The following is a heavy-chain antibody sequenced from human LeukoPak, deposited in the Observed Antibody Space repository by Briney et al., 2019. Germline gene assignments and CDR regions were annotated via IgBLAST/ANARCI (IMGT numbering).Heavy chain of an antibody. Sequence: TSETLSLTCTVSGYSISSGYYWGWIRQPPGKGLEWIGSIYHSGSTYYNPSLKSRVTISVDTSKNQFSLKLSSVTAADTAVYYCARQVDDYGGLGWYFDLWGRGTLVTVSS. V-gene: IGHV4-38-2*02. CDR1: GYSISSGYY. CDR3: ARQVDDYGGLGWYFDL. D-gene: IGHD4-23*01. CDR2: IYHSGST. J-gene: IGHJ2*01.